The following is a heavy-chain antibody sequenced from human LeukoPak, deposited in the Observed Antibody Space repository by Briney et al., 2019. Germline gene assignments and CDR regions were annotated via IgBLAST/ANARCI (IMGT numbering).Heavy chain of an antibody. V-gene: IGHV3-64D*06. CDR2: INSNGDST. CDR3: VKPNLAVAGTRYFDY. Sequence: GGSLRLSCSASGFTFNNYPMHWVRQAPGKGLEYVSAINSNGDSTYNADSVKGRFTISRDNSKNTLYLQMSSLKVEDTAVYYCVKPNLAVAGTRYFDYWGQGTLVTVSS. J-gene: IGHJ4*02. D-gene: IGHD6-19*01. CDR1: GFTFNNYP.